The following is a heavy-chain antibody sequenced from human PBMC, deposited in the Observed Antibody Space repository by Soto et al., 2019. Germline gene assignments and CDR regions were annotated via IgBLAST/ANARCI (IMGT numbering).Heavy chain of an antibody. CDR2: IYYSGST. CDR1: GGSISSAGYY. V-gene: IGHV4-31*03. D-gene: IGHD3-3*01. J-gene: IGHJ6*02. CDR3: AATYYDFWSGPIGYGMDV. Sequence: PSETLSLTCTVSGGSISSAGYYWSWIRQHPGKGLEWIGYIYYSGSTYYNPSLKSRVTISVDTSKNQFSLKLSSVTAADTAVYYCAATYYDFWSGPIGYGMDVWGQGTTVTVSS.